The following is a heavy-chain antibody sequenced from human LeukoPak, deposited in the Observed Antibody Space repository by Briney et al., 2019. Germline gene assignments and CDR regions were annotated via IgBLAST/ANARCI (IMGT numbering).Heavy chain of an antibody. CDR3: ARVNGDRGLSWYYYYYMDV. Sequence: VKVSCKASGGTFSSYAISWVRQAPAQGLEWMGGVIPIFGTANYAQKFQGRVTITADESTSTAYMELSSLRSEDTAVYYCARVNGDRGLSWYYYYYMDVWGKGTTVTISS. CDR2: VIPIFGTA. CDR1: GGTFSSYA. J-gene: IGHJ6*03. D-gene: IGHD3-10*01. V-gene: IGHV1-69*01.